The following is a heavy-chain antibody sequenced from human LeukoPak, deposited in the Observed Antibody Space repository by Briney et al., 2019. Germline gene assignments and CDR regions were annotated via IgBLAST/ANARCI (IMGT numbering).Heavy chain of an antibody. D-gene: IGHD3-22*01. J-gene: IGHJ4*02. CDR1: GYTFTSYG. V-gene: IGHV1-18*01. CDR2: ISAYNGNT. CDR3: ARGRDYYDNSASDYFDY. Sequence: GSVKVSCKASGYTFTSYGISWVRQPPGQGLEWMGRISAYNGNTNYAQNLQGRVTMTTDTSTSTAYMELRSLRSDDTAVYYCARGRDYYDNSASDYFDYWGQGTLVTVSS.